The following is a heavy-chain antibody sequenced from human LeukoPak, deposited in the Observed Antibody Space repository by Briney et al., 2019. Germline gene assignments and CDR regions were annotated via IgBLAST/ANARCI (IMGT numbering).Heavy chain of an antibody. CDR1: GFTFSSYG. D-gene: IGHD6-19*01. V-gene: IGHV3-NL1*01. J-gene: IGHJ2*01. CDR3: ATGIAVAYYWYFDL. CDR2: IYSGGST. Sequence: GGSLRLSCAASGFTFSSYGMHWVRQAPGKGLEWVSVIYSGGSTYYADSVKGRSSISRDNSKNTVYLQMNSLRAEDTAVYYCATGIAVAYYWYFDLWGRGTLVTVSS.